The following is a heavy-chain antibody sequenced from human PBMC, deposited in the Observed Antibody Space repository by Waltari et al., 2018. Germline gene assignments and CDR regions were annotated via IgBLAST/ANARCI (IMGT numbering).Heavy chain of an antibody. D-gene: IGHD3-10*01. CDR1: GFSVSSNY. J-gene: IGHJ4*02. CDR2: SDSGGIT. Sequence: EVQLVESGGGLIQPGGSLRLSCAASGFSVSSNYMSWVRQAPGKGLEWVSVSDSGGITYYADSVKGRFTISRDDTKNTVYLQMNSLRAEDTAMYYCARVYGQYWGQGTLVTVSS. V-gene: IGHV3-53*01. CDR3: ARVYGQY.